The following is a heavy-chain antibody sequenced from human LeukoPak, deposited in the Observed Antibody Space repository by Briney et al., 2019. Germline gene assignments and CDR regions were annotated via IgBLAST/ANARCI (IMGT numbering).Heavy chain of an antibody. D-gene: IGHD5-24*01. CDR3: GRDFDGYYYSAYYVDY. CDR2: IKQDGSEK. CDR1: GFTFSSYW. V-gene: IGHV3-7*03. Sequence: GGFLRLSCAASGFTFSSYWMSWVRQAPGKGLEWVAKIKQDGSEKYYVDSVKGRFTISRDNAKNSLYLQMNTLRTEDTAVYYCGRDFDGYYYSAYYVDYWGQGTLVTVSS. J-gene: IGHJ4*02.